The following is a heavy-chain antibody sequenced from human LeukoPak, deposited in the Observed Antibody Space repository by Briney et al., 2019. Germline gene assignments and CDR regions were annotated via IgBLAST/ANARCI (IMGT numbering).Heavy chain of an antibody. D-gene: IGHD5-12*01. CDR3: ARDYGYGVTVMISDDY. CDR2: ISGYNGNT. CDR1: GYTFIRYV. J-gene: IGHJ4*02. V-gene: IGHV1-18*01. Sequence: ASVKVSCKASGYTFIRYVITWVGQAPGQGLEWMGWISGYNGNTNYAQKLQGRVTMTTDTSTSTAYMELRSLRSDDTAMYYCARDYGYGVTVMISDDYWGQGTLVTVSS.